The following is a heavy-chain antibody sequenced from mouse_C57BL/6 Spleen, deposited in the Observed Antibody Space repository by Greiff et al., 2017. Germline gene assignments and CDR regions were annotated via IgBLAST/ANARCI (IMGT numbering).Heavy chain of an antibody. CDR1: GFNIKDDY. V-gene: IGHV14-4*01. CDR3: TRYYYGSSLDY. J-gene: IGHJ2*01. D-gene: IGHD1-1*01. CDR2: IDPENGDT. Sequence: VQLQQSGAELVRPGASVKLSCTASGFNIKDDYMHWVKQRPEQGLEWIGWIDPENGDTEYASKFQGKATITADTSSNTSYLQLSSLTSEDTAVYYGTRYYYGSSLDYWGQGTTLTVSA.